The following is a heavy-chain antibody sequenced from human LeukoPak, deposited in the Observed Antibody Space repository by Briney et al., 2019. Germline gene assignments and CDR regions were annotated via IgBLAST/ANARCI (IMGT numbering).Heavy chain of an antibody. CDR2: ISGGGGST. D-gene: IGHD6-19*01. CDR1: GFTFSSYA. Sequence: GGSLRLSCAASGFTFSSYAMSWVRQAPGKGLEGVSAISGGGGSTHYPHSVKGRLTISRVNSKNTLYLKMNSLRAEDTAVYYCAKDRRLRAVAGTAFDIWGQGTMVTVSS. V-gene: IGHV3-23*01. CDR3: AKDRRLRAVAGTAFDI. J-gene: IGHJ3*02.